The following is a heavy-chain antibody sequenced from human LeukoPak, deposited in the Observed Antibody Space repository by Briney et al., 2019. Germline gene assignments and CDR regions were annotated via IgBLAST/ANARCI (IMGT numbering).Heavy chain of an antibody. CDR3: ARARRRRGGRFDY. CDR2: IYYSGST. D-gene: IGHD2-15*01. V-gene: IGHV4-31*03. Sequence: SQTLSLTCTVSGGSISCGGYYWSWIRQHPGKGLEWIGYIYYSGSTYYNPSLKSRVTISVDTSKNQFSLKLSSVTAADTAVYYCARARRRRGGRFDYWGQGTVVTVSS. J-gene: IGHJ4*02. CDR1: GGSISCGGYY.